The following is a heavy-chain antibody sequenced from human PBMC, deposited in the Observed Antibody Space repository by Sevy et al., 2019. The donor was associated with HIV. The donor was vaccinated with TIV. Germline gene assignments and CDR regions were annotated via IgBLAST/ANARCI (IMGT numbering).Heavy chain of an antibody. J-gene: IGHJ3*02. CDR3: AKGGYSSSPIHDAFDI. CDR2: ISGSGGST. V-gene: IGHV3-23*01. D-gene: IGHD6-13*01. CDR1: GFTFSSYA. Sequence: GGSLRLSCAASGFTFSSYAMIWVRQAPGKGLEWVSAISGSGGSTYYADSVKGRFTISRDNSKNTLYLQMNSLRAEDTAVYYCAKGGYSSSPIHDAFDIWGQGTMVTVSS.